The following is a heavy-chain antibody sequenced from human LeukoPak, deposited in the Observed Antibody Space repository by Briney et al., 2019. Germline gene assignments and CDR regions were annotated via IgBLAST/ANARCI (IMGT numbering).Heavy chain of an antibody. J-gene: IGHJ4*02. V-gene: IGHV4-59*01. D-gene: IGHD4-11*01. CDR2: VYYSGST. CDR3: ARTVPTVTTTIFFDY. CDR1: GGPIRSYY. Sequence: SETLSLTCTVSGGPIRSYYWSWIRQPPGKGLEWIGYVYYSGSTNYNPSLRSRVTILVDTSKNQFSLKLSSVTAADTAVYYCARTVPTVTTTIFFDYWGQGTLVTVSS.